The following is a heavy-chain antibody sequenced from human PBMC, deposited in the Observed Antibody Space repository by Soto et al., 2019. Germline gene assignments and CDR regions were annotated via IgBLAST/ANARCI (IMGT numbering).Heavy chain of an antibody. CDR2: IYYSGRT. J-gene: IGHJ4*02. CDR3: ARVGGVAARTFDY. V-gene: IGHV4-59*01. CDR1: GGSISDFY. Sequence: SETLSLTCTVSGGSISDFYWSWARQPPGKGLEWIGYIYYSGRTDYNPSLKGQVTISIDTSKNQFSLKLRSVTAADTAVYYCARVGGVAARTFDYWGQGTLVTVSS. D-gene: IGHD6-6*01.